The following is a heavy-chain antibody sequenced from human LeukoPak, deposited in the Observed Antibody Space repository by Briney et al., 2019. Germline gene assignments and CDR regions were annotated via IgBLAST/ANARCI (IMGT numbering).Heavy chain of an antibody. CDR1: GYTFTKYY. V-gene: IGHV1-46*04. D-gene: IGHD5-24*01. J-gene: IGHJ4*02. CDR3: ARDRPLRDGYNSFGY. CDR2: INPSGGST. Sequence: GASVTVSFKSSGYTFTKYYMDWVRQAPGQGREWVGMINPSGGSTTYAQKLQGRVTMTRDTSTSTVYMELSSLRSEDTAVYYCARDRPLRDGYNSFGYWGQGTLVTVSS.